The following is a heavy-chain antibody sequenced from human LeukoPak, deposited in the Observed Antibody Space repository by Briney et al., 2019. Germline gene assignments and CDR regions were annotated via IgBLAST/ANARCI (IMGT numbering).Heavy chain of an antibody. CDR2: IKQDGSDK. CDR3: ARDLLKTEYYDFWRGYFGGAFDI. CDR1: GFTFSSYW. V-gene: IGHV3-7*01. J-gene: IGHJ3*02. Sequence: GGSLRLSCAASGFTFSSYWMSWVRQAPGKGLEWVANIKQDGSDKYYVDSVKGRFTISRDNAKNSLYLQMNRLRAEDTAVYYCARDLLKTEYYDFWRGYFGGAFDIWGQGTRVTVSS. D-gene: IGHD3-3*01.